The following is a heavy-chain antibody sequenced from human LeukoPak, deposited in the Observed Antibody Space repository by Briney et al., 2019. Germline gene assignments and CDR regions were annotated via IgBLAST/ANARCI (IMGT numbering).Heavy chain of an antibody. V-gene: IGHV1-69*05. J-gene: IGHJ4*02. D-gene: IGHD1-14*01. Sequence: SVKVSCKASGGTFSSYAISWVRQAPGQGLEWMGGIIPTFGTANYAQKFQGRVTITTDESTSTAYMELSSLRSEDTAVYYCARGPPGASPTNPFDYWGQGTLVTVSS. CDR3: ARGPPGASPTNPFDY. CDR2: IIPTFGTA. CDR1: GGTFSSYA.